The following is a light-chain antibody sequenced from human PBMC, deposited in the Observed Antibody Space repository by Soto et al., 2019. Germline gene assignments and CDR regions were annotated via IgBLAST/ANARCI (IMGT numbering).Light chain of an antibody. CDR2: SNN. Sequence: QSVLTQPPSASGTPGQRVTISCSGSSSNIGSNTVNWYQQLPGTAPKLLIYSNNQRPSGVPARFSGSKSGTSASLAISGLQSEDDADYYCAAWDDSLNGLVFGGGTQLTVL. V-gene: IGLV1-44*01. J-gene: IGLJ2*01. CDR3: AAWDDSLNGLV. CDR1: SSNIGSNT.